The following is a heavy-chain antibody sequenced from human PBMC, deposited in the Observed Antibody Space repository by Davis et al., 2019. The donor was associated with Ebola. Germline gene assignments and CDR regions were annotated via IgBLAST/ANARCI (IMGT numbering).Heavy chain of an antibody. D-gene: IGHD1-14*01. CDR3: ARAGGKRSPFGY. CDR2: INEDGSHT. Sequence: GESLKISCAASGFTFSSYWLHWVRQAPGKGLVWVSRINEDGSHTNYADSLRGRFTISRDNGKNMLYLQMNSLRAEDTAVYYCARAGGKRSPFGYWGQGTLVTVSS. V-gene: IGHV3-74*01. J-gene: IGHJ4*02. CDR1: GFTFSSYW.